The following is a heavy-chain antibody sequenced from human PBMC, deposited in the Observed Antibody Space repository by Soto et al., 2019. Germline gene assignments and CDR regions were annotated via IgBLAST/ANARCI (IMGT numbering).Heavy chain of an antibody. CDR1: GYSISSGYY. J-gene: IGHJ6*02. Sequence: PSETLSLTCAVSGYSISSGYYWGWMRQPPGKGLEWIGSIYHSGTTYYNPSLKGRVTISVDTSKKQFSLKLSSVTAADTAVYYCARVRCSSTSCSMHYYYGMDVWGQGTTVTVSS. V-gene: IGHV4-38-2*01. D-gene: IGHD2-2*01. CDR3: ARVRCSSTSCSMHYYYGMDV. CDR2: IYHSGTT.